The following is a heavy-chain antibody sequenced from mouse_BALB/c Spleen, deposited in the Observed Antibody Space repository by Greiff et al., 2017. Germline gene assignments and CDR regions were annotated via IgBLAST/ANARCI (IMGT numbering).Heavy chain of an antibody. CDR3: ARDKGYAMDY. J-gene: IGHJ4*01. Sequence: DVQLVESGGGLVQPGGSLRLSCATSGFTFTDYYMSWVRQPPGKALEWLGFIRNKANGYTTEYSASVKGRFTISRDNSQSILYLQMNTLRAEDSATYYCARDKGYAMDYWGQGTSVTVSS. V-gene: IGHV7-3*02. CDR2: IRNKANGYTT. CDR1: GFTFTDYY.